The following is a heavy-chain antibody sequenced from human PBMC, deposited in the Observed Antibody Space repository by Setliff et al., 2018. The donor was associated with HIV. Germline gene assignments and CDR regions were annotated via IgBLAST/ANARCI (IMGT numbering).Heavy chain of an antibody. CDR2: IYYSGTT. J-gene: IGHJ4*02. V-gene: IGHV4-31*11. CDR3: ARVRLGYNDLTPPRYTHALGY. Sequence: LSLTCAVSGGSISTGGYYWSWIRQNPGRGLEWLGYIYYSGTTYYNPSLKSRITISLDASKNQFSLKVGSVTAADTAVYYCARVRLGYNDLTPPRYTHALGYWGQGTLVTVSS. D-gene: IGHD6-25*01. CDR1: GGSISTGGYY.